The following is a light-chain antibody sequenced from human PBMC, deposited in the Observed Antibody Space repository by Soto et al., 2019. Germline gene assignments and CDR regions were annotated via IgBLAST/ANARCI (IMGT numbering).Light chain of an antibody. CDR1: SSDVGGYNY. J-gene: IGLJ1*01. Sequence: QSVLTQPASVSGSPGQSITISCTGTSSDVGGYNYVSWYQQHPGKAPKLMIYEVSNRPSGVSNRFSGSKSGNTASLTISGLQAEDEAEYYCSLYTTASTYVFGTGTKLTVL. V-gene: IGLV2-14*01. CDR3: SLYTTASTYV. CDR2: EVS.